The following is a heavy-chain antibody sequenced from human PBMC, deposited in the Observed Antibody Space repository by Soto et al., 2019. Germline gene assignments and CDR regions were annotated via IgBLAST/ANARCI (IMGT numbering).Heavy chain of an antibody. J-gene: IGHJ4*02. CDR2: INPSNGRT. CDR1: GYAFSSNY. CDR3: ARRGFDY. Sequence: ASVKVSCKASGYAFSSNYIHWVRQASGQGLEWMGVINPSNGRTTYAQNFQDRVTMTRDTSTSTVYLELRSLSSDDTAVYYCARRGFDYWGQGTQVTVSS. V-gene: IGHV1-46*01.